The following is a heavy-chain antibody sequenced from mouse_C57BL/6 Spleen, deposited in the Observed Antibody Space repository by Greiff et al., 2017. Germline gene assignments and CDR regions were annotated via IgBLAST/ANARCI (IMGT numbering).Heavy chain of an antibody. J-gene: IGHJ3*01. CDR3: ARVNGSSYGWFAY. V-gene: IGHV5-4*03. CDR1: GFTFSSYA. Sequence: DVKLVESGGGLVKPGGSLKLSCAASGFTFSSYAMSWVRQTPEKRLEWVATISDGGSYTYYPDNVKGRFTISRDNAKNNLYLQMSHLKSEDTAMYYCARVNGSSYGWFAYWGQGTLVTVSA. D-gene: IGHD1-1*01. CDR2: ISDGGSYT.